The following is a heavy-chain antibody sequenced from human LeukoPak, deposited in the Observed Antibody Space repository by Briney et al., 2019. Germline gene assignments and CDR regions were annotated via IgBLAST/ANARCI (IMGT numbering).Heavy chain of an antibody. CDR3: ARSHSVWTSFDY. CDR1: GGSISSYY. CDR2: IYCSGST. Sequence: PSETLSLTCTVSGGSISSYYWSWIRQPPGKGLEWVGYIYCSGSTNYNPALNSRVTISVDTSKNQFSLKLSSVTAADTVVYYCARSHSVWTSFDYWGQGTLVTVSS. D-gene: IGHD3/OR15-3a*01. V-gene: IGHV4-59*01. J-gene: IGHJ4*02.